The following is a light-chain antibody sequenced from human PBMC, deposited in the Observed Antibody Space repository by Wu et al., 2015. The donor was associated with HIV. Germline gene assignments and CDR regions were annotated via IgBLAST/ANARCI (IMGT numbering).Light chain of an antibody. J-gene: IGKJ4*01. V-gene: IGKV3-20*01. Sequence: EIVLTQSPGTLSLSPGERATLSCRASQNVNSNYLAWYQQKPGQAPRLLIYSTSSRATGIPDRFSGSGSATDFTLTISRLEPEDFAVFYCQHSGNSVLTFGGGTEGGDQ. CDR1: QNVNSNY. CDR2: STS. CDR3: QHSGNSVLT.